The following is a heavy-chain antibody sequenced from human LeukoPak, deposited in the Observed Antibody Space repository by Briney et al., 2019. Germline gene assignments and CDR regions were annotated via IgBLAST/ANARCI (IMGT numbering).Heavy chain of an antibody. D-gene: IGHD3-3*01. J-gene: IGHJ5*02. CDR2: ISNDGSNK. V-gene: IGHV3-30*04. CDR1: GFTFSKYT. Sequence: GGSLRLSCAASGFTFSKYTIHWVRQAPGKGLEWVAVISNDGSNKYYAGSVKGRFTISRDNSKNTLYLQMDSLRAEDTAVYYCARGDFGVVITYGWFDPWGQGTLVTVSS. CDR3: ARGDFGVVITYGWFDP.